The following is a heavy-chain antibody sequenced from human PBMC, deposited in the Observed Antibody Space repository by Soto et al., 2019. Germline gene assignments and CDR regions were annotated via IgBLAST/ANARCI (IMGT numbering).Heavy chain of an antibody. Sequence: QLQLQESGPGLVKPSETLSPTCSVSGGSISTSSYFWGWIRQPPGKGLEWVGAVHYSGSANYRSSLQSRVTISVDTSQNQFSLRLRSVTAADTAVYYCARHRWGSGSYSGLLDFWGQGALVTVSS. D-gene: IGHD3-10*01. V-gene: IGHV4-39*01. CDR3: ARHRWGSGSYSGLLDF. CDR1: GGSISTSSYF. CDR2: VHYSGSA. J-gene: IGHJ4*02.